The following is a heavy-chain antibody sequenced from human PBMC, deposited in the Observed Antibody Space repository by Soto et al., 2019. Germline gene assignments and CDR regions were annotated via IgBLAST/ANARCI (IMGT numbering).Heavy chain of an antibody. Sequence: SETLSLTCTVSGGSISSYYWSWIRQPPGKGLEWIGYIYYSGSTNYNPSLKSRVTISVDTSKNQFSLKLSSVTAADTAVYYCARYGPAARLDYWGQGTLVTVS. D-gene: IGHD6-6*01. CDR3: ARYGPAARLDY. V-gene: IGHV4-59*01. CDR1: GGSISSYY. CDR2: IYYSGST. J-gene: IGHJ4*02.